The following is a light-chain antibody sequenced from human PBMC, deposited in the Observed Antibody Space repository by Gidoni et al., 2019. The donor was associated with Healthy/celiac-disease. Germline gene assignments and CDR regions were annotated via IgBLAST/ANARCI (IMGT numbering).Light chain of an antibody. J-gene: IGKJ2*01. V-gene: IGKV1-5*03. CDR2: KAS. CDR1: QSISSW. Sequence: DIQMTQSPSTLSASVGDRVTITCRASQSISSWLAWYQQKPGKAPKVLIFKASSLESGVQSRFSGSGSGTEFTLTISSLQPDDFATYYCQQYDIYYTFGQGTKLEIK. CDR3: QQYDIYYT.